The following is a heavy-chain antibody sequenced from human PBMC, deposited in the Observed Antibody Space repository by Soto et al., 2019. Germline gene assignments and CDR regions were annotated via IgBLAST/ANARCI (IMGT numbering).Heavy chain of an antibody. CDR3: ASSTVVVPAAKAFDI. CDR1: GFSFSGFE. J-gene: IGHJ3*02. CDR2: IRSSSGTK. V-gene: IGHV3-48*03. D-gene: IGHD2-2*01. Sequence: GGSLRLSCAASGFSFSGFEMIWVRQAPGKGLEWVSYIRSSSGTKYYADSVKGRFTISRDNAQNSLYPEMNSLRAEDTAVYYCASSTVVVPAAKAFDIWGQGTMVTVSS.